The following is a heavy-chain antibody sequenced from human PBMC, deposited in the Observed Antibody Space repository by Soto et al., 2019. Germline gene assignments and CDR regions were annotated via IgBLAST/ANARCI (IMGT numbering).Heavy chain of an antibody. CDR1: GGSITSDW. CDR3: ARWDSNWFDP. V-gene: IGHV4-59*01. D-gene: IGHD1-26*01. Sequence: PSETLSLTCSVSGGSITSDWWSWIRQPPGKGLEWIGYIYYGVYTNYNPILKSRVTISGDTSKNQVSLKLNSVTTADTAVYYCARWDSNWFDPWGQGVLVTVSS. J-gene: IGHJ5*02. CDR2: IYYGVYT.